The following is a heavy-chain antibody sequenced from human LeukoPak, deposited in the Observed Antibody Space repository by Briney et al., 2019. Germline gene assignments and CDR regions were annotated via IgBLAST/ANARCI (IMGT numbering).Heavy chain of an antibody. V-gene: IGHV3-21*04. CDR1: GFTFSSYS. Sequence: GGSLRLSCAASGFTFSSYSMNWVRQAPGKGLEWVSSISSSSSYIYYADSVKGRFTISRDNAKNSLYLQMNSLRAEDTAVYYCAKPARTDYADYWGQGTLVTVSS. CDR3: AKPARTDYADY. J-gene: IGHJ4*02. CDR2: ISSSSSYI. D-gene: IGHD1-14*01.